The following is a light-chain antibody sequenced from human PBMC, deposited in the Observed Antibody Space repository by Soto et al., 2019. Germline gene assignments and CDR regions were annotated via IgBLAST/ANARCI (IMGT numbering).Light chain of an antibody. CDR1: SSDVGGYNY. CDR2: EVS. Sequence: QSALTQPPSTSGSPGQSVTISCTGTSSDVGGYNYVSWYQQHPGKAPKLMIYEVSKRPSGVPDRFSGSKSGNTASLTVSGLQAEDEADYHCSSYACSNNLVFGGETQLTVL. J-gene: IGLJ2*01. V-gene: IGLV2-8*01. CDR3: SSYACSNNLV.